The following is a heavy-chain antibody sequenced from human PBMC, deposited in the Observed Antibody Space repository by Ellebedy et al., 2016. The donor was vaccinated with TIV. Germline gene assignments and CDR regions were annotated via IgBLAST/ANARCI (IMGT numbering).Heavy chain of an antibody. D-gene: IGHD1-7*01. J-gene: IGHJ4*02. CDR1: GDSVSRDSAA. V-gene: IGHV6-1*01. CDR2: TYYRSRWYN. Sequence: QTLSLTCAIPGDSVSRDSAAWKWIRQSPSSGIEWLGRTYYRSRWYNDYAVSVKGRIFINPDTTKNQFSLQLTSVTPEDTALYYCARVMELKIDYWGQGILVTVSS. CDR3: ARVMELKIDY.